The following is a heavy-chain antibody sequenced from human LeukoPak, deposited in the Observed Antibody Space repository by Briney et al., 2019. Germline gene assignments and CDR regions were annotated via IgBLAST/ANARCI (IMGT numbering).Heavy chain of an antibody. J-gene: IGHJ6*03. CDR1: GFTFSSYW. V-gene: IGHV3-11*01. D-gene: IGHD6-6*01. CDR2: ISSSGSTI. Sequence: PGRSLRLSCAASGFTFSSYWMHWVRQAPGKGLEWVSYISSSGSTIYYADSVKGRFTISRDNAKNSLYLQMNSLRAEDTAVYYCARLRSSSFYYYYMDVWGKGTTVTVSS. CDR3: ARLRSSSFYYYYMDV.